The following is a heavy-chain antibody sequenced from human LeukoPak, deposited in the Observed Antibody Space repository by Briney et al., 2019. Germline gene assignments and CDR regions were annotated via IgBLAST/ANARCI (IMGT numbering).Heavy chain of an antibody. D-gene: IGHD3-22*01. CDR3: AKKPLQDYYDSSGIDY. CDR1: GFTFDDYA. V-gene: IGHV3-9*01. CDR2: ISWNSGSI. Sequence: PGGSLRLSCAASGFTFDDYAMHWVRQAPGKGLEWVSGISWNSGSIGYADSVKGRFTISRDNAKNSLYLQMNSLRAEDTAVYYCAKKPLQDYYDSSGIDYWGQGTLVTVSS. J-gene: IGHJ4*02.